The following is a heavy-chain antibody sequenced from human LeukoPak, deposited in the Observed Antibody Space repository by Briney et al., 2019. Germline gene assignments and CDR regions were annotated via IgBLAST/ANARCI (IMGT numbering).Heavy chain of an antibody. CDR1: GFTFSDYY. CDR2: MSSTGSTI. J-gene: IGHJ4*02. Sequence: PGGSLRLSCAASGFTFSDYYLSWIRQAPGKGLEWLSYMSSTGSTIYYADSVKGRFTISRDNAKNSLYLQLDSLRVEDTAVYYCARHSSSWYIGYFDYWGQGTLVTVSS. V-gene: IGHV3-11*01. CDR3: ARHSSSWYIGYFDY. D-gene: IGHD6-13*01.